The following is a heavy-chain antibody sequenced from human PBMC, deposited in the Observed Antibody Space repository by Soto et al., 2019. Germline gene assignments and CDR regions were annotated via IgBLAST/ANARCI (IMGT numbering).Heavy chain of an antibody. J-gene: IGHJ4*02. CDR3: VSQRTSVLTQAYFDY. CDR2: VYYRGRS. D-gene: IGHD2-8*01. CDR1: GGSVSNSNYY. Sequence: SSETLSLTCTVSGGSVSNSNYYWGWIRQFPGKGLEWIGSVYYRGRSYSKSSVKSRVTISVDTSKNQFSLNLNSVTASDTAVYYCVSQRTSVLTQAYFDYWGPGALVTVSS. V-gene: IGHV4-39*01.